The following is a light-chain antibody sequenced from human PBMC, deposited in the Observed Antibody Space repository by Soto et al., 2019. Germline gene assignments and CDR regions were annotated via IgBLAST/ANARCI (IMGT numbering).Light chain of an antibody. V-gene: IGKV1-5*03. CDR2: GAY. CDR3: QRYNYY. J-gene: IGKJ4*01. CDR1: QTIDDW. Sequence: DMQMTQSPSTLSASVGDRVTITCRANQTIDDWLAWYQQKPGKAPKHLIYGAYNLQTGVPSRFSGSGSGTEFTLTISRLQPDDFSTYYCQRYNYYFGGGTKVDFK.